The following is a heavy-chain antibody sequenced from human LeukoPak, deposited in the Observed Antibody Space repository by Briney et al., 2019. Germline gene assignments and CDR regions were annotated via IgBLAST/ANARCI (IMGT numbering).Heavy chain of an antibody. V-gene: IGHV3-48*03. CDR2: ISSSGSTM. CDR1: GFTFSRYE. D-gene: IGHD3-3*01. J-gene: IGHJ6*02. Sequence: GGSLRLSCAASGFTFSRYEMNWVRQAPGKGLEWISYISSSGSTMYYADSVKGRFTISRDNAKSSLYLQMDSLRAKDTALYYCARDGYYASGAYYYYAMDVWGQGTTVTVSS. CDR3: ARDGYYASGAYYYYAMDV.